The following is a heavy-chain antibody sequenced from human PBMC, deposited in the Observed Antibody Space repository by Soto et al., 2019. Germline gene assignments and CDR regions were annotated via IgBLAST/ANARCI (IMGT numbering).Heavy chain of an antibody. V-gene: IGHV3-74*01. CDR2: IDTSGSST. CDR1: GFILTNFW. D-gene: IGHD6-13*01. Sequence: GGSLRLSGAASGFILTNFWMSWVRQVPGKGLVWVSRIDTSGSSTSYADSVKGRFTISRDNAKNTVSLQMNSLRAEDTGVYYCAKDSWYFDLWSQGSLVTVSS. CDR3: AKDSWYFDL. J-gene: IGHJ4*02.